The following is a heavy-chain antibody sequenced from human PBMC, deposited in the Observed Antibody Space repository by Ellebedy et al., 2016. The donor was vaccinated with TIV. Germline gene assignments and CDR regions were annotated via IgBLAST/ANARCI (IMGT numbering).Heavy chain of an antibody. D-gene: IGHD3-22*01. Sequence: GESLKISXKGSGYSFTSYWISWVRQMPGKGLEWMGRIDPSDSYTNYSPSFQGHATISADKSISTAYLQWSSLKASDTAMYYCARRKGSIVEGYNWFDPWGQGTLVTVSS. CDR3: ARRKGSIVEGYNWFDP. CDR1: GYSFTSYW. J-gene: IGHJ5*02. V-gene: IGHV5-10-1*01. CDR2: IDPSDSYT.